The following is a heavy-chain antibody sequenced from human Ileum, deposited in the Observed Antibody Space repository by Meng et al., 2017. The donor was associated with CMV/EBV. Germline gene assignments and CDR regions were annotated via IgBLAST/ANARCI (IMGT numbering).Heavy chain of an antibody. CDR1: GFTFSRNG. D-gene: IGHD2-8*02. Sequence: SCAASGFTFSRNGMHWVRQAPGKGLEWVAIISYGGSNRYYADSVQGRFTVSRDNSKNTLYLQMSSLRPEDTAVYYCAKDLSGHWSLDSWGQGTLVTVSS. V-gene: IGHV3-30*18. J-gene: IGHJ4*02. CDR3: AKDLSGHWSLDS. CDR2: ISYGGSNR.